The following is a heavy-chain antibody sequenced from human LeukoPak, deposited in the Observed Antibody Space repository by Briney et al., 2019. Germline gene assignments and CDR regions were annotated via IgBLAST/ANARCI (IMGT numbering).Heavy chain of an antibody. V-gene: IGHV1-24*01. CDR1: GYTLTELP. Sequence: ASVKVSCKVSGYTLTELPMHWVRQAPGKGLEWMGGFDPEDGETIYAQKFQGRVTMTEDTSTDTAYMELSSLRSEDTAVYYCATRKDTYYYDRGLYFDYWGQGTLVTVSS. D-gene: IGHD3-22*01. CDR2: FDPEDGET. J-gene: IGHJ4*02. CDR3: ATRKDTYYYDRGLYFDY.